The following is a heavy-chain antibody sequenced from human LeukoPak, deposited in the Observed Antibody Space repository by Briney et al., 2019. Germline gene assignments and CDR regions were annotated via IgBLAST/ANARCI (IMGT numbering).Heavy chain of an antibody. Sequence: GGSLRLSCAASGFTFSGSAMHWVRQASGKGLEWVGRIRNKANSYATAYTASVKGRFTISRDDSKNTAYLQMNSLKAEDTAVYYCTRYSSSDNWFDPWGQGTLVTVSS. D-gene: IGHD6-6*01. CDR3: TRYSSSDNWFDP. J-gene: IGHJ5*02. CDR1: GFTFSGSA. V-gene: IGHV3-73*01. CDR2: IRNKANSYAT.